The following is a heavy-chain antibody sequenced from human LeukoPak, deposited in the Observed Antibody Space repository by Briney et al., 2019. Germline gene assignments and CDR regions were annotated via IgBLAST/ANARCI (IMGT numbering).Heavy chain of an antibody. CDR1: GYSISSGYY. Sequence: SETLSLTCAVSGYSISSGYYWGWIRPPPGKGLEWIGGIYHSGSTYYNPSLKSRVTISVDTSKNQFSLKLSSVTAADTAVYYCARHGESDFWSGYFLYYFDYWGQGTLVTVSS. CDR3: ARHGESDFWSGYFLYYFDY. D-gene: IGHD3-3*01. V-gene: IGHV4-38-2*01. CDR2: IYHSGST. J-gene: IGHJ4*02.